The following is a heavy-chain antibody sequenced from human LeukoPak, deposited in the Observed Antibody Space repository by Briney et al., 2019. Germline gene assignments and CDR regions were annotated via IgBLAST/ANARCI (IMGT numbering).Heavy chain of an antibody. J-gene: IGHJ4*02. CDR3: ARDRASSGWYSVDY. CDR1: GFTFSSYA. Sequence: PGGSLRLSCAASGFTFSSYAMHWVRQAPGKGLEWVAVISYDGCNKYYADSVKGRFTISRDNSKNTLYLQMNSLRAEDTAVYYCARDRASSGWYSVDYWGQGTLVTVSS. D-gene: IGHD6-19*01. CDR2: ISYDGCNK. V-gene: IGHV3-30*04.